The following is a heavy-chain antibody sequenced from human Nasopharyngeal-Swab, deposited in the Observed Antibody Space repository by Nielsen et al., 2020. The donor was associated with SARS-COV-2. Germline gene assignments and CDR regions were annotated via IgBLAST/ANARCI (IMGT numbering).Heavy chain of an antibody. CDR2: IWYDGSNK. V-gene: IGHV3-33*06. J-gene: IGHJ3*02. CDR3: ANPLAPDGYNYGFAFDI. D-gene: IGHD5-24*01. Sequence: WIRQPPGKGLEWVAVIWYDGSNKYYADSVKGRFTISRDNSKNTLYLQMNSLRAEDTAVYYCANPLAPDGYNYGFAFDIWGQGTMVTVSS.